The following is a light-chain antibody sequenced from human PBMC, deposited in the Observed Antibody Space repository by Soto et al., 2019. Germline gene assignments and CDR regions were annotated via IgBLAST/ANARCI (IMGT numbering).Light chain of an antibody. CDR2: GNN. CDR3: LSYASSLSGSRV. J-gene: IGLJ2*01. V-gene: IGLV1-40*01. CDR1: SSNIGAGYD. Sequence: QAVVTQTPSVSGAPGQRVTISCTGSSSNIGAGYDVHWYQQLPGTAPKLLIYGNNNRPSGVPDRFSGSKSGTSASLAITGLQAEDEADYYCLSYASSLSGSRVFGGGTKLTVL.